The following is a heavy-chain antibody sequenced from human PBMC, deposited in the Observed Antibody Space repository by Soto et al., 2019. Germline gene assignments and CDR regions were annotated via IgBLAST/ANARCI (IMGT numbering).Heavy chain of an antibody. J-gene: IGHJ6*02. CDR2: IKQDGSEK. CDR1: GFTFSSYW. Sequence: EVQLVESGGGLVQPGGSLRLSCAASGFTFSSYWMSWFRQAPGKGLEWVANIKQDGSEKYYVDSVKGRFTISRDNAKNSLYLQMNSLRAEDTAVYYCARVGYYDFWSGYYYYGMDVWGQGTTVTVSS. CDR3: ARVGYYDFWSGYYYYGMDV. D-gene: IGHD3-3*01. V-gene: IGHV3-7*05.